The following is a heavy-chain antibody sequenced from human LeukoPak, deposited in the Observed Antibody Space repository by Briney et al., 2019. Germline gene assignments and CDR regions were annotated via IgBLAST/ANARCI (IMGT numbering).Heavy chain of an antibody. CDR3: ARARDGYNSGAFDI. Sequence: GGSLRLSCAASGFSFSDYYMTWIRQAPGKGLEWISHISSSGSSIYYADSVKGRFTISRDNAKNSLYLQMNSLRAEDTAVYYCARARDGYNSGAFDIWGQGTMLSVSS. D-gene: IGHD5-24*01. CDR1: GFSFSDYY. V-gene: IGHV3-11*04. CDR2: ISSSGSSI. J-gene: IGHJ3*02.